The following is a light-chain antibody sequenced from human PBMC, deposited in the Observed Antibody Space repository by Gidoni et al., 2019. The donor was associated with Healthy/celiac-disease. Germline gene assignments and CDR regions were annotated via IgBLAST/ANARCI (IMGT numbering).Light chain of an antibody. CDR3: QQYDNLPWT. CDR1: QDISNY. J-gene: IGKJ1*01. Sequence: DIQMTQSHSSLSASVGDRVTITCQASQDISNYLNWYQQKPGKAPKLLIYDASNLETGVPSRFSGSGSGTDFTFTISSLQPEDIATYYCQQYDNLPWTFGQGTKVEIK. CDR2: DAS. V-gene: IGKV1-33*01.